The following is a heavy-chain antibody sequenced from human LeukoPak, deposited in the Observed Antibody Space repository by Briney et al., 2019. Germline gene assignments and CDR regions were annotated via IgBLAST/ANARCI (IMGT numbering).Heavy chain of an antibody. CDR3: AMSYYYGSGSRPRFDY. V-gene: IGHV3-53*01. Sequence: GSLRLSCAASGFTVSSNYMSWVRQAPGKGLEWVSVIYSGGNTYYADSVKGRFTISRDYSKNTLYLQMNSLRAEDTAVYYCAMSYYYGSGSRPRFDYWGQGTLVTVSS. D-gene: IGHD3-10*01. J-gene: IGHJ4*02. CDR1: GFTVSSNY. CDR2: IYSGGNT.